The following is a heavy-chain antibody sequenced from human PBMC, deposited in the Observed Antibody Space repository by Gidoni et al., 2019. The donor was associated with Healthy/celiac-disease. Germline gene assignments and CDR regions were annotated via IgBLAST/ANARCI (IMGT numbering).Heavy chain of an antibody. CDR3: ARDPAQVGATSVDDY. V-gene: IGHV3-30*03. J-gene: IGHJ4*02. CDR2: ISYDGSNK. Sequence: QVQLVESGGGVVQPGRSLRLSCAASGFTFSSYGMHWVRQAPGQGLEWVAVISYDGSNKYYADSVKGRFTISRDNSKNTLYLQMNSLRAEDTAVYYCARDPAQVGATSVDDYWGQGTLVTVSS. CDR1: GFTFSSYG. D-gene: IGHD1-26*01.